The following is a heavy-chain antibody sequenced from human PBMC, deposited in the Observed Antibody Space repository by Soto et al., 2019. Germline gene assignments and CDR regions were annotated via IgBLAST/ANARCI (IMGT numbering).Heavy chain of an antibody. D-gene: IGHD1-26*01. CDR2: IIPIFGTA. J-gene: IGHJ3*02. CDR3: VSALLRAPSDFDI. V-gene: IGHV1-69*13. Sequence: SVNVSCKASGGTFSSYAISWVRQAPGQGLEWMGGIIPIFGTANYARKFQGRVTITADESTSTAYMELSSLRSEDTAVYYCVSALLRAPSDFDILGQGTMGNGS. CDR1: GGTFSSYA.